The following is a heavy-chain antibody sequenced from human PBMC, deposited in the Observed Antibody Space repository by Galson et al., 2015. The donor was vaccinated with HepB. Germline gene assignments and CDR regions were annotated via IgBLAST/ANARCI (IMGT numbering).Heavy chain of an antibody. CDR3: ARDRYGGNAFDY. J-gene: IGHJ4*02. CDR1: GFTFSSYA. Sequence: SLRLSCAASGFTFSSYAMHWVRQAPGKGLEWVAVISYDGSNKYYADSVKGRFTISRDNSKNTLYLQMNSLRAEDTAVYYCARDRYGGNAFDYWGQGTLVTVSS. D-gene: IGHD4-23*01. CDR2: ISYDGSNK. V-gene: IGHV3-30*04.